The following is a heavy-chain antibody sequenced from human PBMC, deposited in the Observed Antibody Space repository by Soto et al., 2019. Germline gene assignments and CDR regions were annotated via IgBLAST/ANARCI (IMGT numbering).Heavy chain of an antibody. D-gene: IGHD5-18*01. CDR2: IYYSGST. Sequence: PSETLSLTCTVSGGSISSVGYYWSWIRQHPGKGLEWIGYIYYSGSTYYNPSLKSRVTISVDTSKNQFSLKLSSVTAADTAVYYCARDQISSYGIRGFEYWGQGTLVTVSS. CDR1: GGSISSVGYY. V-gene: IGHV4-31*03. CDR3: ARDQISSYGIRGFEY. J-gene: IGHJ4*02.